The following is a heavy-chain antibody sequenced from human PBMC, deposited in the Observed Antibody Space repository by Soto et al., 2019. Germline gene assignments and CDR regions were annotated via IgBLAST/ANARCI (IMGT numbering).Heavy chain of an antibody. CDR3: AKELQQST. CDR2: ISYDGSNK. CDR1: GFTFSSYG. D-gene: IGHD6-13*01. J-gene: IGHJ5*02. V-gene: IGHV3-30*18. Sequence: QVQLVESGGGVVQPGRSLRLSCAASGFTFSSYGMHWVRQAPGKGLEWVAVISYDGSNKYYADSVKGRFTISRDNSKNTLYLHMNSLRAEDTAVYYCAKELQQSTWGQGTLVTVSS.